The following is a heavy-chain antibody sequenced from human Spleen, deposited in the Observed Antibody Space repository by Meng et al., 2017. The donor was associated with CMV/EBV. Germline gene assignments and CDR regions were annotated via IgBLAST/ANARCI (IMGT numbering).Heavy chain of an antibody. V-gene: IGHV1-69*02. D-gene: IGHD3-9*01. CDR3: ARPTGSGWFDR. Sequence: CRASGLTFSPETITWVRGAPGIGVGWVGRNVPFFGVTDYAKNLQGRVTLTADKSTTTAYMEMNRLRFDDTAVNYCARPTGSGWFDRWGQGTLVTVSS. CDR2: NVPFFGVT. J-gene: IGHJ5*02. CDR1: GLTFSPET.